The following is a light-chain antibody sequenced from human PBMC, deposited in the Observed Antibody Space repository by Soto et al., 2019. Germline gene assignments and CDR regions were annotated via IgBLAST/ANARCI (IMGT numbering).Light chain of an antibody. J-gene: IGLJ2*01. CDR2: KDT. Sequence: SYELTQPPSVSVSPGQTARITCSGDTLPRQYVYWFQQRPGQAPVAIIYKDTERPSGIPERFSGSSSETAVTLTISGVQAEDEADYYCQLADTSGSSVLFGGGTKLTVL. CDR1: TLPRQY. V-gene: IGLV3-25*03. CDR3: QLADTSGSSVL.